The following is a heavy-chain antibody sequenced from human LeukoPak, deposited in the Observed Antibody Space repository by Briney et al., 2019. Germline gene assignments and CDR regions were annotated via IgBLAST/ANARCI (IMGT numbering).Heavy chain of an antibody. CDR1: SGSFSGYY. D-gene: IGHD7-27*01. J-gene: IGHJ3*02. V-gene: IGHV4-34*01. CDR3: ARGDWGLNAFDI. CDR2: INHSGST. Sequence: SETLSLTCAVYSGSFSGYYWSWIRQSPGKGLEWIGQINHSGSTNYSPPLKSRLTLSVDTSQNQFSLKLNSVTAADAAVYYCARGDWGLNAFDIWGQGTMVTVSS.